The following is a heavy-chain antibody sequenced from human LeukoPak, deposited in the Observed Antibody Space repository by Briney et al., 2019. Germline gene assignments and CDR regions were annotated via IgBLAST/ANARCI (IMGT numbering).Heavy chain of an antibody. CDR1: GFTFSSYA. D-gene: IGHD2-21*02. J-gene: IGHJ4*02. V-gene: IGHV3-20*04. Sequence: GGSLRLSCAASGFTFSSYAMNWVRQAPGKGLEWVSGINWNGGSTGYADSVEGRFTISRDNAKNSQYLRMNSLRVEDTALYYCARAQTYGDSRLLLDYWGQGTLVTVSS. CDR2: INWNGGST. CDR3: ARAQTYGDSRLLLDY.